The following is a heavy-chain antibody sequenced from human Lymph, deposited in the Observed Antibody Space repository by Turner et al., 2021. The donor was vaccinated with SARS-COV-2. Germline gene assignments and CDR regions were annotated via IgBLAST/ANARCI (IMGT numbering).Heavy chain of an antibody. CDR3: AKNEMAMIVVVITLFDY. Sequence: EVQLLESGGGLGQPGGSLRLSCAASGFTFSSYAMSWVRQAPGKGLGWVSTISGSGGSTYYADSVQGRFTISRDNSKNTLYLQMNSLRAEDTAVYYCAKNEMAMIVVVITLFDYWGQGTLVTVSS. J-gene: IGHJ4*02. CDR1: GFTFSSYA. D-gene: IGHD3-22*01. CDR2: ISGSGGST. V-gene: IGHV3-23*01.